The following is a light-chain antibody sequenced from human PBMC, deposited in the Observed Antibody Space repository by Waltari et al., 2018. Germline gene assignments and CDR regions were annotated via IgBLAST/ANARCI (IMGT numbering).Light chain of an antibody. V-gene: IGLV1-40*01. Sequence: QSVLTQPPSLSGAPGPRVTISATGSSSNIGSGSDLHRDQQLPGTAPKLLLYGNSNRPSGVPDRFSGSKSGTSASLAITGLQAEDEADYYCQSYDSSLSGSNVFGTGTKVTVL. CDR2: GNS. J-gene: IGLJ1*01. CDR1: SSNIGSGSD. CDR3: QSYDSSLSGSNV.